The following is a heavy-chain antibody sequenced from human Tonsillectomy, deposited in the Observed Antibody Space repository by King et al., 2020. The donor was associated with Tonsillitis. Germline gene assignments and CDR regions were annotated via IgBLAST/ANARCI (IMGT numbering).Heavy chain of an antibody. Sequence: PLVQSGAEVKKPGASVKVSCKASGYSFTGYYMHWVRQAPGQGLEWMGWINTNSGGTNNAQKFQGRVTMTRDTSISTAYMELSSLRSDDTAVYYCARGPYYDFWSGYYNNWFDPWGQGTLVTVSS. CDR1: GYSFTGYY. D-gene: IGHD3-3*01. CDR3: ARGPYYDFWSGYYNNWFDP. V-gene: IGHV1-2*02. J-gene: IGHJ5*02. CDR2: INTNSGGT.